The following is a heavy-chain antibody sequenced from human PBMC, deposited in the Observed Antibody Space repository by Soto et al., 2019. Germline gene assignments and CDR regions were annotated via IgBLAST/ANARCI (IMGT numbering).Heavy chain of an antibody. D-gene: IGHD5-18*01. J-gene: IGHJ6*02. CDR1: GFTFSSYG. CDR2: ISYDGSNK. CDR3: AKERDGYTAYYYGMDV. V-gene: IGHV3-30*18. Sequence: QVQLVESGGGVVQPGRSLRLSCAASGFTFSSYGMHWVRQAPGKGLEWVAVISYDGSNKYYGDSVKGRFTISRDNSKNTLYLQMNSLRAEDTAVYYCAKERDGYTAYYYGMDVWGQGTTVTVSS.